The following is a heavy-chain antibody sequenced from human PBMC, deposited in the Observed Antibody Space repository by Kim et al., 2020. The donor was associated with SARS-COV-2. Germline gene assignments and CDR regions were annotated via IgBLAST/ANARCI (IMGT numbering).Heavy chain of an antibody. CDR3: AREDRTSLLLDTGNWFDP. J-gene: IGHJ5*02. CDR1: GGSVSSGSYY. Sequence: SETLSLTCTVSGGSVSSGSYYWSWIRQPPGKGLEWIGYIYYSGSTNYNPSLKSRVTISVDTSKNQFSLKLSSVTAADTAVYYCAREDRTSLLLDTGNWFDPWGQGTLVTVSS. V-gene: IGHV4-61*01. D-gene: IGHD5-18*01. CDR2: IYYSGST.